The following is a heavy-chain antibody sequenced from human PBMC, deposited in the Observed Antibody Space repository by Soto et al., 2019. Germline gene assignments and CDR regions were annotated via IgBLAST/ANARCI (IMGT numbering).Heavy chain of an antibody. V-gene: IGHV4-4*02. J-gene: IGHJ4*02. CDR1: GVSLTSGNW. CDR3: ARLVYDTRINERYFDF. D-gene: IGHD2-8*01. CDR2: IFHDGTA. Sequence: PSETLSLTCAVSGVSLTSGNWWTCVRQSPQRGLEYIGEIFHDGTANYYPSFERRVAMSVDTSRNQFSLKLTSVTAADTAVYFCARLVYDTRINERYFDFWCTGTVAAVSS.